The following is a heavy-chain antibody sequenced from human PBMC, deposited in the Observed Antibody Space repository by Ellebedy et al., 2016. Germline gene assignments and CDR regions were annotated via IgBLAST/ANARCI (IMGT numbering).Heavy chain of an antibody. D-gene: IGHD3-22*01. V-gene: IGHV3-7*01. CDR3: ARDKIPTLYYYDSSRYLYYYYGMDV. Sequence: GESLKISCTASGCSLSTYWMTWVRQAPGKGLECVANINQVGSVRKYVDSVKGRFTVSRDNAKNALFLQMNSLRAEDTAVYYCARDKIPTLYYYDSSRYLYYYYGMDVWGQGTTVTVSS. CDR1: GCSLSTYW. CDR2: INQVGSVR. J-gene: IGHJ6*02.